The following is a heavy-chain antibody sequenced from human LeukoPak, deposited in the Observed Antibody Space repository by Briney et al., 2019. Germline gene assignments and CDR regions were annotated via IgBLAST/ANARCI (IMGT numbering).Heavy chain of an antibody. J-gene: IGHJ6*02. CDR2: INPNSGGT. CDR1: GYTFTGSY. V-gene: IGHV1-2*02. D-gene: IGHD1-26*01. Sequence: GASVKVSCKASGYTFTGSYMHWVREAPGQGLGWMGWINPNSGGTNYAQKFQGRVTMTRDTSISTAYMELSRLRSDDTAVYCCARDDRVAAAVYGIDVWGQGTTVTVSS. CDR3: ARDDRVAAAVYGIDV.